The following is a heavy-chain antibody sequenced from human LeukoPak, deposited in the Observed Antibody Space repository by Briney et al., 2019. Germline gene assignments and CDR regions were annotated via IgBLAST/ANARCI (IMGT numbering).Heavy chain of an antibody. CDR3: ARDTRVKVGATDGGARIDY. Sequence: ASVKVSCKASGYTFTSYYMHWVRQAPGQGLEWMGIINPSGGSTSYAQKLQGRVTMTRDTSTSTVYMELSSLRSEDTAVYYCARDTRVKVGATDGGARIDYWGQGTLVTVSS. CDR1: GYTFTSYY. CDR2: INPSGGST. V-gene: IGHV1-46*01. D-gene: IGHD1-26*01. J-gene: IGHJ4*02.